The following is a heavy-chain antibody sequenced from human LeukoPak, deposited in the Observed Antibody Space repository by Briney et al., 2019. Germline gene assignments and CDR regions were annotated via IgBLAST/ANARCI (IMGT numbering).Heavy chain of an antibody. CDR2: IYHSGST. CDR1: GGSFSGYY. V-gene: IGHV4-34*01. J-gene: IGHJ4*02. D-gene: IGHD5-18*01. Sequence: SETLSLTCAVYGGSFSGYYWSWIRQPPGKGLEWIGYIYHSGSTYYNPSLKSRVTISVDRSKNQFSLKLSSVTAADTAVYYCARGTDTAMPDYWGQGTLVTVSS. CDR3: ARGTDTAMPDY.